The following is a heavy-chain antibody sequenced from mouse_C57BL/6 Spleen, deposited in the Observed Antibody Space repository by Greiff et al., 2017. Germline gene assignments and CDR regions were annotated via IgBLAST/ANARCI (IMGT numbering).Heavy chain of an antibody. CDR1: GYAFTNYL. Sequence: QVQLKESGAELVRPGTSVKVSCKASGYAFTNYLIEWVKQRPGQGLEWIGVINPGSGGTNYNEKFKGKATLTADKSSSTAYMQLSSLTSEDSAVYFCARRGSNRYFDYWGQGTTLTVSS. D-gene: IGHD2-5*01. CDR3: ARRGSNRYFDY. CDR2: INPGSGGT. J-gene: IGHJ2*01. V-gene: IGHV1-54*01.